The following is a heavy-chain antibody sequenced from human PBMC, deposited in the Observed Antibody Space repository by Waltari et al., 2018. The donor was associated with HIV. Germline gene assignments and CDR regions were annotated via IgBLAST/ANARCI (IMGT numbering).Heavy chain of an antibody. Sequence: QVQLQQWGAGLLKPSETLSLTCAVYGEPFDGYYWSWIRQPPGKRLEWMGEINHRRNTNYNPSLKSRLTMSVDASKNQFSLNLNSVTAADTGVYYCARRALWLRPVYYIDYWGQGALVTVSS. CDR1: GEPFDGYY. CDR3: ARRALWLRPVYYIDY. V-gene: IGHV4-34*01. D-gene: IGHD5-12*01. CDR2: INHRRNT. J-gene: IGHJ4*02.